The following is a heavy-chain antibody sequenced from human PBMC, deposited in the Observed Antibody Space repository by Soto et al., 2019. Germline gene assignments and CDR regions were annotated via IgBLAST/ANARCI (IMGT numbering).Heavy chain of an antibody. CDR2: ISSSGSTI. J-gene: IGHJ4*02. D-gene: IGHD5-12*01. CDR1: GFTFSDYY. V-gene: IGHV3-11*01. Sequence: PGGCLRLSCAASGFTFSDYYMSWIRQAPGKGLEWVSYISSSGSTIYYADSVKGRFTISRDNAKNSLYLQMNSLRAEDTAVYYCARVLVATIQGGYYFDYWGQGTLVTVSS. CDR3: ARVLVATIQGGYYFDY.